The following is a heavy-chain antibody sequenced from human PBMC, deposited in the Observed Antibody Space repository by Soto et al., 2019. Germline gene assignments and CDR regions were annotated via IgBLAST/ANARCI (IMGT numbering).Heavy chain of an antibody. J-gene: IGHJ4*02. Sequence: ASVKVSCKASGYTFTSSAMHWVRQAPGQRLEWMGWINAGNGNTKYSQKFQGRVTITRDTSASTAYMELSSLRSEDTAVYYCARDLSRMERTYYFDYWGQGTLVTVSS. D-gene: IGHD1-1*01. CDR1: GYTFTSSA. CDR2: INAGNGNT. CDR3: ARDLSRMERTYYFDY. V-gene: IGHV1-3*01.